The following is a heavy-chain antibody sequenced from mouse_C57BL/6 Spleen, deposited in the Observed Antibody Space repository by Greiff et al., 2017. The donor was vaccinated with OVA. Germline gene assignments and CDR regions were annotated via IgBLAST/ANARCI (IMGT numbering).Heavy chain of an antibody. CDR2: IWWDDDK. CDR3: ARMSYDYDFLAWFAY. J-gene: IGHJ3*01. CDR1: GFSLSTFGMG. D-gene: IGHD2-4*01. Sequence: QVQLKVSGPGILQPSQTLSLTCSFSGFSLSTFGMGVGWIRQPSGKGLEWLAHIWWDDDKYYNPALKSRLTISKDTSKNQVFLKIANVDTADTATYYCARMSYDYDFLAWFAYWGQGTLVTVSA. V-gene: IGHV8-8*01.